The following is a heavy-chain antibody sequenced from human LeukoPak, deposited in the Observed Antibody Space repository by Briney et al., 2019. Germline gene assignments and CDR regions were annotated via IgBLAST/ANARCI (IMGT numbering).Heavy chain of an antibody. Sequence: ASVKVSCKAFGYTFTGDYMHWVRQAPGQGLEWMGWINPKSGGTNSAQKFQGRVTMTRDTSISTAYMELSRLRSDDTAVYYCARGRASIVVVYYFDYWGQGTLVTVSS. V-gene: IGHV1-2*02. J-gene: IGHJ4*02. CDR3: ARGRASIVVVYYFDY. CDR2: INPKSGGT. D-gene: IGHD2-2*01. CDR1: GYTFTGDY.